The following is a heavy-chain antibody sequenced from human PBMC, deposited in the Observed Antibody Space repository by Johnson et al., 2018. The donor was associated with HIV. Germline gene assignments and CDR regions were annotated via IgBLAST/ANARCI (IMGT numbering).Heavy chain of an antibody. CDR2: ISWDGGST. V-gene: IGHV3-43D*03. J-gene: IGHJ3*02. CDR3: AKTEDRGYRMETGAFDI. D-gene: IGHD5-18*01. Sequence: VLLVESGGVVVQPGGSLRLSCAASGFTFDDYAMHWVRQAPGKGLEWVSLISWDGGSTYYADSVKGRFTISRDNSKNSLYLQMNSLRAEDTAVYYCAKTEDRGYRMETGAFDIWGQGTMVTVSS. CDR1: GFTFDDYA.